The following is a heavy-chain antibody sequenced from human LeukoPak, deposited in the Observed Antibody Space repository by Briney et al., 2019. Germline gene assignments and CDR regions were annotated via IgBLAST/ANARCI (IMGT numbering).Heavy chain of an antibody. CDR3: ARAYSSGWYYFDY. V-gene: IGHV1-2*02. CDR2: INPNSGGT. Sequence: MXWVRQAPGQXXXWMGWINPNSGGTNYAQKLQGRVTMTRDTSISTAYMELSRLRSDDTAVYYCARAYSSGWYYFDYWGQGTLVTVSS. J-gene: IGHJ4*02. D-gene: IGHD6-19*01.